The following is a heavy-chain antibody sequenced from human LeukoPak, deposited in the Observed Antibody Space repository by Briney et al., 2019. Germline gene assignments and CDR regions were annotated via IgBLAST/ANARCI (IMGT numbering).Heavy chain of an antibody. J-gene: IGHJ4*02. CDR1: GFTFSSYA. V-gene: IGHV3-30*04. CDR3: AKDLQESYFFDY. CDR2: ISYDGSNK. D-gene: IGHD1-26*01. Sequence: PGGSLRLSCAASGFTFSSYAMHWVRQAPGKGLEWVAVISYDGSNKYYADSVKGRFTISRDNSKNTLYLQMNSLRAEDTAVYYCAKDLQESYFFDYWGQGTLVTVSS.